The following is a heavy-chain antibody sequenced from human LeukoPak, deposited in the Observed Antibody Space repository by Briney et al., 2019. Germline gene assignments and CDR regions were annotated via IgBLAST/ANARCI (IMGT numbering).Heavy chain of an antibody. CDR3: ASPYYDSSGYYSEYFQH. CDR2: IYPGDSDT. J-gene: IGHJ1*01. V-gene: IGHV5-51*01. Sequence: GESLKIPCKGSGYSFTSYWIGWVRQMPGKGLEWMGIIYPGDSDTRYSPSFQGQVTISADKSISTAYLQWSSLKASDTAMYYCASPYYDSSGYYSEYFQHWGQGNLVTVSS. D-gene: IGHD3-22*01. CDR1: GYSFTSYW.